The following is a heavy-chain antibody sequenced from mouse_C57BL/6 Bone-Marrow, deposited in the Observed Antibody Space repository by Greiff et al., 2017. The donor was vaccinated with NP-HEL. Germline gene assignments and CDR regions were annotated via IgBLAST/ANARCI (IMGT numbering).Heavy chain of an antibody. J-gene: IGHJ2*01. CDR1: GYTFTSYG. D-gene: IGHD4-1*01. CDR2: IYPRSGNT. CDR3: ARLGRSLFDY. Sequence: VKLQESGAELARPGASVKLSCKASGYTFTSYGISWVKQRTGQGLEWIGEIYPRSGNTYYNEKLKGKATLTADKSSSTAYMELRSLTSEDSAVYFCARLGRSLFDYWGQGTTLTVSS. V-gene: IGHV1-81*01.